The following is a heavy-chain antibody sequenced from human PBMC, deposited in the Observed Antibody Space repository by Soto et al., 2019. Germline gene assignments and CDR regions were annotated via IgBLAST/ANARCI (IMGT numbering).Heavy chain of an antibody. CDR2: INHSGST. V-gene: IGHV4-34*01. Sequence: QVQLQQWGAGLLKPSETLSLTCAVYGGSFSGYYWSWIRQPPGKGLEWIGEINHSGSTNYNPSLKSRVTISVDTSKNPFSLKLSSVTAADTAVYYCARRFYGSGSYFFDYWGQGTLVTVSS. J-gene: IGHJ4*02. CDR1: GGSFSGYY. D-gene: IGHD3-10*01. CDR3: ARRFYGSGSYFFDY.